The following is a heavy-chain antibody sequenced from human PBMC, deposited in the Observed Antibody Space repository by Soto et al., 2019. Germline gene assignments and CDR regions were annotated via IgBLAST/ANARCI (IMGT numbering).Heavy chain of an antibody. CDR1: GGSISSYY. J-gene: IGHJ1*01. Sequence: SETLSLTCTVSGGSISSYYWSWIRQPPGKGLEWIGYIYYSGSTNYNPSLKSRVTISVDTSKNQFSLKLSSVTAADTAVYYCARGGYYDSSGYRAEYFQHWGQGTLVTVSS. CDR3: ARGGYYDSSGYRAEYFQH. CDR2: IYYSGST. D-gene: IGHD3-22*01. V-gene: IGHV4-59*01.